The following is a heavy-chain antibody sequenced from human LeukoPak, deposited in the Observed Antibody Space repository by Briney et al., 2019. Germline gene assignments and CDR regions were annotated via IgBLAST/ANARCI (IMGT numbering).Heavy chain of an antibody. CDR1: GFTFDDYA. CDR3: AKARWEPNFDY. Sequence: GGSLRLSCAASGFTFDDYAMHWVRQGPGKSMEWVSLINENGDIAYYGDSVRGRLTVSRDNAKNSLYLQMNSLTTEDTALYYCAKARWEPNFDYWGQGTLVTVSS. V-gene: IGHV3-43*02. D-gene: IGHD1-26*01. CDR2: INENGDIA. J-gene: IGHJ4*02.